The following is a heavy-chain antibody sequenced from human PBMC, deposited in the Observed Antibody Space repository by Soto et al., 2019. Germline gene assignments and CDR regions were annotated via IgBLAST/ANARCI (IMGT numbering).Heavy chain of an antibody. V-gene: IGHV1-69*01. D-gene: IGHD6-13*01. CDR3: AFGELWSSSWYGYYYYGMDV. Sequence: SVKVSCKASGGTFSSYAISWVRQAPGQGLEWMGGIIPIFGTANYAQKFQGRVTITADESTSTAYMELSSLRSEDTAVYYCAFGELWSSSWYGYYYYGMDVWGQGTTVTVSS. CDR2: IIPIFGTA. CDR1: GGTFSSYA. J-gene: IGHJ6*02.